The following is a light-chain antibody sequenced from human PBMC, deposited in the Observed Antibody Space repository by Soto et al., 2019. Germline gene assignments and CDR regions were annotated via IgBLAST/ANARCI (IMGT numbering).Light chain of an antibody. CDR2: AAS. Sequence: DIQMTQSPSSLSASVGDRVTITCRASQSISSYLNWYQQKPGKAPKLLIYAASSLQSGVPSRFSGSGSGTDLTLTISSLQPEDFATYYCQQSYSTPMYTFGQGTK. J-gene: IGKJ2*01. V-gene: IGKV1-39*01. CDR3: QQSYSTPMYT. CDR1: QSISSY.